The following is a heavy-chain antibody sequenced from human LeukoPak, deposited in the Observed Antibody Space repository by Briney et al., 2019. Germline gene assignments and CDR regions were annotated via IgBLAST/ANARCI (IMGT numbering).Heavy chain of an antibody. CDR2: ISSSGYNT. CDR1: GFTFTTYA. D-gene: IGHD6-25*01. Sequence: GGSLRLSCAASGFTFTTYAMDWVRQAPGKGLEHVSGISSSGYNTYYANSVEGRFTISRDNSKNTLYLQMGSLRGEDMAVYYCAKDERSGWRFDYWGQGTLVTVSS. J-gene: IGHJ4*02. V-gene: IGHV3-64*01. CDR3: AKDERSGWRFDY.